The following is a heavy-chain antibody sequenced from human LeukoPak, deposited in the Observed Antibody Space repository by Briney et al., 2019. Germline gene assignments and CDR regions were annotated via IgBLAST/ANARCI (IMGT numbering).Heavy chain of an antibody. J-gene: IGHJ4*02. CDR2: INAGNGNT. V-gene: IGHV1-3*01. Sequence: GASVKVSCKASGYTFTSYAMRWVRQAPGQRLEWMGWINAGNGNTKYSQKFQGRVTITRGTSASTAYMELSSLRSEDTAVYYCARDPFLEWLLRPEYYFDYWGQGTLVTVSS. D-gene: IGHD3-3*01. CDR1: GYTFTSYA. CDR3: ARDPFLEWLLRPEYYFDY.